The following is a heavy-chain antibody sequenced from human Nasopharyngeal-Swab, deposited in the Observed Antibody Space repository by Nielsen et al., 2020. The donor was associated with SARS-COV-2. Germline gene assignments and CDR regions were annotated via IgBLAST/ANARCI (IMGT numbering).Heavy chain of an antibody. Sequence: WIRQPPGKGLEWVALISFDGSNKWYADSVKSRFTISRDISKNTVFLQMNSLRSDDTAVYYCARGSRGSGTVTTTLDVWGKGTTVTVSS. J-gene: IGHJ6*04. D-gene: IGHD4-17*01. V-gene: IGHV3-30-3*01. CDR2: ISFDGSNK. CDR3: ARGSRGSGTVTTTLDV.